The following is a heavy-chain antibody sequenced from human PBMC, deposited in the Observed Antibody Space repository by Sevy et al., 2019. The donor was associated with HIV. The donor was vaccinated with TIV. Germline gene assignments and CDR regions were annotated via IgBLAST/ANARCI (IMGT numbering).Heavy chain of an antibody. Sequence: GGSLRLSCAASGFTFSSYGMHWVRQAPGKGLEWVAVISYDGSNKYYADSVKGRFTISRDNSKNTLYLQMNSLRAEDTAVYYCANGPRSGYYISYYYGIDVWGQGTTVTVSS. CDR3: ANGPRSGYYISYYYGIDV. CDR1: GFTFSSYG. J-gene: IGHJ6*02. CDR2: ISYDGSNK. D-gene: IGHD3-3*01. V-gene: IGHV3-30*18.